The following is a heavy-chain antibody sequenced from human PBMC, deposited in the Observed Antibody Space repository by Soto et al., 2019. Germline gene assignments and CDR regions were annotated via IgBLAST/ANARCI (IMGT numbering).Heavy chain of an antibody. V-gene: IGHV3-23*01. CDR2: ISGSGGST. J-gene: IGHJ6*03. CDR1: GFTFSSYA. D-gene: IGHD2-15*01. CDR3: AKRKPYCSGGSCSRLYYMDV. Sequence: EVQLLESGGGLVQPGGSLRISCAASGFTFSSYAMGWVRQAPGKGLEWVSAISGSGGSTYYADSVKGRFTISRDNSKNTLYLQMNSLRAEDTAVYYCAKRKPYCSGGSCSRLYYMDVWGKGNTVTVSS.